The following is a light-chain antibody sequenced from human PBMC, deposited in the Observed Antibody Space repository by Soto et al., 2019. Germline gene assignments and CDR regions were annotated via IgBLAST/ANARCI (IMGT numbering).Light chain of an antibody. CDR1: QSVNNY. V-gene: IGKV3-11*01. CDR3: QQWSRSPRVT. CDR2: EAS. J-gene: IGKJ3*01. Sequence: EIVLTHSPATLSLSPGERATLSFRASQSVNNYFAWHQQKPGQAPRLLINEASNRAPGIPARFSGSGSASDFSLTISSLEPEGFAVYFGQQWSRSPRVTFGPGTKVDI.